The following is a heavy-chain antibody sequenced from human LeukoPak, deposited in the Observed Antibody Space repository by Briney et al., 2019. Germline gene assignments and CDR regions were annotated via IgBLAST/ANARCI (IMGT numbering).Heavy chain of an antibody. CDR1: GGSISNYY. V-gene: IGHV4-4*07. Sequence: SETLSLTCTVSGGSISNYYWSLIRQPAGKGLEWIGRIYTSGSTNYNPSLKSRVTMSVDTSKNQFSLKQSSVTAADTAVYYCARDPGLPYEDYYYMDVWGKGTTVTVSS. CDR3: ARDPGLPYEDYYYMDV. CDR2: IYTSGST. J-gene: IGHJ6*03. D-gene: IGHD5-12*01.